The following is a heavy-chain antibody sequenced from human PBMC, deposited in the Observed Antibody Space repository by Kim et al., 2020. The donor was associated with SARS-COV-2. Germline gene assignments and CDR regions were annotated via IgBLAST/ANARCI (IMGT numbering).Heavy chain of an antibody. Sequence: ASVKVSCKASGYTFTSYAMHWVRQAPGQRLEWMGWINAGNGNTKYSQKFQGRVTITRDTSASTAYMELSSLRSEDTAVYYCARALVAARYYYYYGMDVWGQGTTVTVSS. CDR2: INAGNGNT. CDR3: ARALVAARYYYYYGMDV. D-gene: IGHD2-15*01. V-gene: IGHV1-3*01. CDR1: GYTFTSYA. J-gene: IGHJ6*02.